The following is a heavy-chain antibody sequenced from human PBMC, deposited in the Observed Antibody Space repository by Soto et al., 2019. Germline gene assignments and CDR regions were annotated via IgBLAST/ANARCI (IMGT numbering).Heavy chain of an antibody. J-gene: IGHJ4*02. CDR3: ARSRQAYRNIHCTNGVCPYYFDY. D-gene: IGHD2-8*01. Sequence: QVQLVQSGAEVKKPGSSVKVSCKASGGTFSSYAISWVRQAPGQGLEWMGGIIPIFGTANYAQKVQGRVTITADESTSTAYMELSSLRSEDTAVYYCARSRQAYRNIHCTNGVCPYYFDYWGQGTLVTVSS. CDR1: GGTFSSYA. CDR2: IIPIFGTA. V-gene: IGHV1-69*01.